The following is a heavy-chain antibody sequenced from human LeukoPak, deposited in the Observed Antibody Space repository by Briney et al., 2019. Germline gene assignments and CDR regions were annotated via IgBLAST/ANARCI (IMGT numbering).Heavy chain of an antibody. Sequence: PGRSLRLSCTASGFTFRKYGMHWVRQAPGKGLEWVGVIWYDGSNQIYADSVKGRFTISRDNSKNTLYLQMNSLRAEDTAVYYCAKMAPRYRHPRGYFDYWGQGTLVTVSS. CDR3: AKMAPRYRHPRGYFDY. D-gene: IGHD1-1*01. V-gene: IGHV3-33*06. CDR1: GFTFRKYG. J-gene: IGHJ4*02. CDR2: IWYDGSNQ.